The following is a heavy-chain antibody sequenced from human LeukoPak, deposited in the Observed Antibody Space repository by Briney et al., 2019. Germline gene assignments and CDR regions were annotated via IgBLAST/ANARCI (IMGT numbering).Heavy chain of an antibody. J-gene: IGHJ6*03. V-gene: IGHV4-4*07. CDR3: ARDSQGRFLEWLSPSSNYYYYMDV. Sequence: SETLSLTCAVYGGSFSGYYWSWIRQPAGKGLEWIGRIYTSGSTIYNPSLKSRVTMSVDTSKNQFSLKLSSVTAADTAVYYCARDSQGRFLEWLSPSSNYYYYMDVWGKGTTVTVSS. D-gene: IGHD3-3*01. CDR1: GGSFSGYY. CDR2: IYTSGST.